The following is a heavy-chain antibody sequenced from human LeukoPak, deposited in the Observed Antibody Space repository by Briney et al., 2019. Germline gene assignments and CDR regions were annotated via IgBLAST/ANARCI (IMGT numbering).Heavy chain of an antibody. J-gene: IGHJ4*02. CDR3: ATSRDSSGVD. V-gene: IGHV3-7*01. CDR1: GFTFTSYW. CDR2: INQDGSVK. Sequence: AGGSLRLSCAASGFTFTSYWMSWVRQAPGKGLEWVGNINQDGSVKFYVDSVKGRFTISRDNAKSSLYLQMNSLRAEDTAVYYCATSRDSSGVDWGQGNLVTASS. D-gene: IGHD3-22*01.